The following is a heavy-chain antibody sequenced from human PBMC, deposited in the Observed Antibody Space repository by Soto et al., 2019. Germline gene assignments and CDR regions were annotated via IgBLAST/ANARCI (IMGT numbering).Heavy chain of an antibody. CDR1: GFTFSSFA. CDR3: AKSTWDDLPPSF. V-gene: IGHV3-30-3*02. D-gene: IGHD1-26*01. CDR2: ISYDGSNK. J-gene: IGHJ4*02. Sequence: PGGSLRLSCAASGFTFSSFAMHWVRQAPGKGLEWVAVISYDGSNKYYADSVKGRFTISRDNSKNTLYLQMNSLRAEDSAVYYCAKSTWDDLPPSFWGQGTPVTVSS.